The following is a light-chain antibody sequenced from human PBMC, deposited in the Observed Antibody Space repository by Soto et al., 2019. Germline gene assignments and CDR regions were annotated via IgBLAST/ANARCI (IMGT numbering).Light chain of an antibody. V-gene: IGKV3D-20*02. Sequence: DIVLTQSPGTLSLSPCESATLSCSASQTVRSSSLAWYQQKPGQAPRLLIYGASNRATGIPARFSSSGSGTDFTLTISSLEPEDFAVYYCQQRSNWQITFGQGTRLEIK. CDR3: QQRSNWQIT. J-gene: IGKJ5*01. CDR1: QTVRSSS. CDR2: GAS.